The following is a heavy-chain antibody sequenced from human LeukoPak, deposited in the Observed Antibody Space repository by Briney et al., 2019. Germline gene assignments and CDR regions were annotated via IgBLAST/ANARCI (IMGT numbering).Heavy chain of an antibody. CDR1: GYTFTSYY. CDR2: INPSGGST. J-gene: IGHJ4*02. D-gene: IGHD3-9*01. V-gene: IGHV1-46*03. CDR3: ARRGILTGYMFDY. Sequence: ASVKVSXKASGYTFTSYYMHWVRQAPGQGLEWMRIINPSGGSTTYAQKFQGRVTMTSDTSTSTVYMELSSLRSDDTAVYYCARRGILTGYMFDYWGQGTLVTVSS.